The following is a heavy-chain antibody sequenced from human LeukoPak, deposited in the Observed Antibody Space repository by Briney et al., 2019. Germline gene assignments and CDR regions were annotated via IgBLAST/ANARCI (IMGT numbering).Heavy chain of an antibody. J-gene: IGHJ4*02. CDR1: GGSFSGYY. CDR3: ARGRRWLQSAGLGVRNESDY. CDR2: INHSGST. D-gene: IGHD1-1*01. Sequence: SETLSLTCAVYGGSFSGYYWSWIRQPPGKGLEWIGEINHSGSTNYNPSLKSRVTISVDTSKNQFSLKLSSVTAADTAVYYCARGRRWLQSAGLGVRNESDYWGQGTLVTVSP. V-gene: IGHV4-34*01.